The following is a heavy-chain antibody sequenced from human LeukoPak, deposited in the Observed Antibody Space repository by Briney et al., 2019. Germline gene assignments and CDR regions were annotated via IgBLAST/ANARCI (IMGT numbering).Heavy chain of an antibody. D-gene: IGHD2-2*01. CDR3: ASGIRCSSTSCYDY. CDR2: ISSSGSTI. V-gene: IGHV3-48*03. CDR1: GFTFSSYE. J-gene: IGHJ4*02. Sequence: PGGSPRLSGAASGFTFSSYEMNWVRQAPGKGLEWVSYISSSGSTIYYADSVKGRFTISRDNAKNSLYLQMNSLRAEDTAVYYCASGIRCSSTSCYDYWGQGTLVTVSS.